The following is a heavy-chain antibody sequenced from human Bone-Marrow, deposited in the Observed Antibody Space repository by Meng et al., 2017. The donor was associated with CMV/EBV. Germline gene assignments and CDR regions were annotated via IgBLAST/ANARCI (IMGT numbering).Heavy chain of an antibody. Sequence: GESLKISCAASGFTFSSYWMSWVRQAPGKGLEWVANIKQDGCEEYYVDSVKGRFTISRDNAKNSLYLQMNSLRAEDTAVYYCARERWGLYSWSHTGMDVWGQGTTVTVSS. CDR2: IKQDGCEE. CDR3: ARERWGLYSWSHTGMDV. CDR1: GFTFSSYW. V-gene: IGHV3-7*01. J-gene: IGHJ6*02. D-gene: IGHD1-26*01.